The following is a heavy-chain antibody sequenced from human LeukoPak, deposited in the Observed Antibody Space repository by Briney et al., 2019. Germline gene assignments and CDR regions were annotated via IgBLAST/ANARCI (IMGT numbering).Heavy chain of an antibody. Sequence: HGESLKISCQASGYTFTDYWIGWVRQRPGKGLEWMGIIYPDDSDTRYSPSFKGQVSVSADKSITTAYLQWNSLKASDTAIYYCVRPARVNMMTGAFSFWGQGTMVTVSS. CDR1: GYTFTDYW. D-gene: IGHD3-22*01. CDR3: VRPARVNMMTGAFSF. J-gene: IGHJ3*01. CDR2: IYPDDSDT. V-gene: IGHV5-51*01.